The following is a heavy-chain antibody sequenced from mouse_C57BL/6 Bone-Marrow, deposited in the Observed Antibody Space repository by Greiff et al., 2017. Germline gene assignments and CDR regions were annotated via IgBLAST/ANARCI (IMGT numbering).Heavy chain of an antibody. J-gene: IGHJ2*01. V-gene: IGHV1-82*01. CDR3: ARAYYYGHFDY. CDR2: LYPGDGDT. CDR1: GYAFSSSW. D-gene: IGHD1-1*01. Sequence: QVQLKESGPELVKPGASVKISCKASGYAFSSSWMNWVKQRPGKGLEWIGRLYPGDGDTNYNGKFKGKATLTADKSSSTAYMQLSSLTSEDSAVYFCARAYYYGHFDYWGQGTTLTVSS.